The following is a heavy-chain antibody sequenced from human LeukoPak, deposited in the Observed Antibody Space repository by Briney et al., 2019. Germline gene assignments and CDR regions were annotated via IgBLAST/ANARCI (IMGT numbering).Heavy chain of an antibody. CDR3: ARGPILAFDI. V-gene: IGHV4-61*08. J-gene: IGHJ3*02. CDR2: IYYSGST. Sequence: SETLSLTCAVSGGSISSGGYYWSWIRQPPGKGLEWIGYIYYSGSTNYNPSLKSRVTISVDTSKNQFSLKLSSVTAADTAVYYCARGPILAFDIWGQGTMVTVSS. CDR1: GGSISSGGYY. D-gene: IGHD3-3*01.